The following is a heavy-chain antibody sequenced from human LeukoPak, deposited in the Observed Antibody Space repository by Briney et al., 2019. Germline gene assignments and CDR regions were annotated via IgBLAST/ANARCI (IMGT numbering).Heavy chain of an antibody. CDR1: GFTFSSYA. V-gene: IGHV3-23*01. D-gene: IGHD2-2*01. Sequence: GGSLRLSCAASGFTFSSYAMSWVRQAPGKGLEWVSSISSSSSYIYYADSVKGRFTISRDNSKNTLYLQMNSLRAEDTAVYYCAKDRCSSTSCYLDWFDPWGQGTLVTVSS. J-gene: IGHJ5*02. CDR2: ISSSSSYI. CDR3: AKDRCSSTSCYLDWFDP.